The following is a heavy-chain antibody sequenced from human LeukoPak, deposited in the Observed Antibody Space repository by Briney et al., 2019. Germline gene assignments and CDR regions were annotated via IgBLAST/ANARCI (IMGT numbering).Heavy chain of an antibody. CDR1: GFTFSSYE. V-gene: IGHV3-48*03. J-gene: IGHJ4*02. CDR2: ISSSGSTI. D-gene: IGHD5-24*01. Sequence: GGSLRLSCAASGFTFSSYEMNWVRQAPGKGLEWVSYISSSGSTIYYADSVKGRFTISRDNAKNSLYLQMNSLRAEDTAVYYCARKMATISRSFDYWGQGTLVTVSS. CDR3: ARKMATISRSFDY.